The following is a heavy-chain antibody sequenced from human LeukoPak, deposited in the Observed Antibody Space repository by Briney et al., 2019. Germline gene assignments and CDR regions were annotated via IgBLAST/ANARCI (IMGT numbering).Heavy chain of an antibody. CDR2: IRYDGSNK. CDR1: GFTFSSYG. V-gene: IGHV3-30*02. CDR3: HVHYYGSGSYYNVPLGVVDY. D-gene: IGHD3-10*01. J-gene: IGHJ4*02. Sequence: GGSLRLSCAASGFTFSSYGMHWVRQAPGKGLEWVAFIRYDGSNKYYADSVKGRFTISRDNSKNTLYLQMNSLRAEDTAVYYCHVHYYGSGSYYNVPLGVVDYWGQGTLVTVSS.